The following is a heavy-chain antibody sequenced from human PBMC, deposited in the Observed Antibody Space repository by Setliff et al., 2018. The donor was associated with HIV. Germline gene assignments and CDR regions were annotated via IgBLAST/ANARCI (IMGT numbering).Heavy chain of an antibody. D-gene: IGHD6-13*01. V-gene: IGHV4-34*01. J-gene: IGHJ3*01. CDR3: ASDYSSRHDAFDL. CDR2: INYDGDA. Sequence: TLSLTCAVYGGSFSGYYWNWIRQPPGKGLEWIGEINYDGDATYNPSLKSRVNIFIDTSKKQFSLRVASVTAADTAVYYCASDYSSRHDAFDLWGQGTVVTVSS. CDR1: GGSFSGYY.